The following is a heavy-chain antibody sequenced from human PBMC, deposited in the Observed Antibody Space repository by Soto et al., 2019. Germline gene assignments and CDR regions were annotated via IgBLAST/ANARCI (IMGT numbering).Heavy chain of an antibody. V-gene: IGHV3-23*01. CDR1: GLTINIHA. CDR2: IGSTDI. J-gene: IGHJ3*01. D-gene: IGHD2-8*01. Sequence: GGSLRLSSAATGLTINIHAINCVRQAAWKGLEWVSTIGSTDIYYADSVKGRFTISRDNSKNMLFLQMNSLRADDTAVYYCAKDHFKGNGVFDGFDVWGRGTVVTVSS. CDR3: AKDHFKGNGVFDGFDV.